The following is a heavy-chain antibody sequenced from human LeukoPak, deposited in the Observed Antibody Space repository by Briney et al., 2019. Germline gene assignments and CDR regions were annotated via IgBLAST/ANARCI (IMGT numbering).Heavy chain of an antibody. Sequence: ASVTVSCKASGYTFTSYYMHWVRQAPGHGLEWMGIINPSGGSTSYAQKFQGRVTMTRDTSTSTVYMELSSLRSEDTAVYYCARDPSVVVVAAESTTDAFDIWGQGTMVTVSS. CDR3: ARDPSVVVVAAESTTDAFDI. D-gene: IGHD2-15*01. CDR2: INPSGGST. CDR1: GYTFTSYY. J-gene: IGHJ3*02. V-gene: IGHV1-46*01.